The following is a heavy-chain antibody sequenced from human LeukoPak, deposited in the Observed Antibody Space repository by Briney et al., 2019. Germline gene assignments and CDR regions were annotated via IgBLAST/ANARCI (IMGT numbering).Heavy chain of an antibody. Sequence: SYTLSLTCTVSDGSISSYYWSLLRQPPAKGLEWIGYIYYSVSTNYNPSLKSRVTISVDKSKNQFSLKLSTVTAADTAVYYCARTEVWSGYSYFDYWGQGTLVTVSS. CDR3: ARTEVWSGYSYFDY. CDR1: DGSISSYY. V-gene: IGHV4-59*01. D-gene: IGHD3-3*01. J-gene: IGHJ4*02. CDR2: IYYSVST.